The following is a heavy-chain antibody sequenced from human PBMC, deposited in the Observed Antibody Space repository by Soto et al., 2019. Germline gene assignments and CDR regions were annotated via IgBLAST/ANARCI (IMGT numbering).Heavy chain of an antibody. CDR3: AKDASIAVAGIQNY. Sequence: PGGSLRLSCAASGFTFSSFAMSWVRQAPGKGLEWVSGISGSGDGTYYADSVKGRFTMSRDNSKNTLYLQMNSLRGEDTAVYYCAKDASIAVAGIQNYWGQGTLVTVSS. CDR1: GFTFSSFA. J-gene: IGHJ4*02. V-gene: IGHV3-23*01. CDR2: ISGSGDGT. D-gene: IGHD6-19*01.